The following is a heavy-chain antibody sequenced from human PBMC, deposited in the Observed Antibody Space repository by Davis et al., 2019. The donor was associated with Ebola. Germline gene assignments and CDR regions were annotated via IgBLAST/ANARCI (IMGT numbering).Heavy chain of an antibody. D-gene: IGHD3-22*01. J-gene: IGHJ4*02. CDR3: AKPIGGYDSSGYSDY. Sequence: GESLKISCAASGFTFSSYVMSWVRQAPGKGLEWVSAVSGSGGSTYYADSVKGRFTISRDNSKNTLYLQMNSLRAEDTAVYYCAKPIGGYDSSGYSDYWGQGTLVTVSS. V-gene: IGHV3-23*01. CDR2: VSGSGGST. CDR1: GFTFSSYV.